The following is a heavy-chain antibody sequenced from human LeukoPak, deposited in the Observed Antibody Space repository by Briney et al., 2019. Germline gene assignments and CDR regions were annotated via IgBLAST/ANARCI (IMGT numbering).Heavy chain of an antibody. CDR1: GYTFTSYG. Sequence: GASVKVSCKASGYTFTSYGISWVRQAPGQGLEWMGWISAYNGNTNYAQKLQGRVTMTTDTSTSTAYMELMSLRSDDTAVYYCARDSWAYDILTGYYRDDAFDIWGQGTMVTVSS. J-gene: IGHJ3*02. D-gene: IGHD3-9*01. CDR2: ISAYNGNT. V-gene: IGHV1-18*01. CDR3: ARDSWAYDILTGYYRDDAFDI.